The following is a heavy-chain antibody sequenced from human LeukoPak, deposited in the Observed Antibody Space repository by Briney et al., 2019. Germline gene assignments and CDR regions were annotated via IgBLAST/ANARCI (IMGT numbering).Heavy chain of an antibody. J-gene: IGHJ4*02. CDR2: ISSSGSTI. D-gene: IGHD2-21*01. CDR1: GFTFSDYY. V-gene: IGHV3-11*04. CDR3: ARGPRRGGDYNYYFDY. Sequence: GGSLRLSCAASGFTFSDYYMSWIRQAPGEGLEWVSYISSSGSTIYYADSVKGRFTISRDNAKNSLYLQMNSLRAEDTAVYYCARGPRRGGDYNYYFDYRGQGTLVTVSS.